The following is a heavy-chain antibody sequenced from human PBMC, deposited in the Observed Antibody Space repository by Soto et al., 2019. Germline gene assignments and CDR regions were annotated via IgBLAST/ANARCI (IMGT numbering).Heavy chain of an antibody. CDR3: AREGILSIAAAELVHGMDV. CDR2: ISQSGTT. V-gene: IGHV4-4*02. D-gene: IGHD6-13*01. J-gene: IGHJ6*02. Sequence: SETLSLTCAVSGASISSDNRWTWVRQPPGEGLEWIGEISQSGTTKYNPSLASRVTISVDKSKNQFSLRLTSMTAEDTAVYYCAREGILSIAAAELVHGMDVWGQGTTVTVSS. CDR1: GASISSDNR.